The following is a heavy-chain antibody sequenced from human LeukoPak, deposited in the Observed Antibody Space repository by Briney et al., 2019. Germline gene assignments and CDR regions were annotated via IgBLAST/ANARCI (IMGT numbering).Heavy chain of an antibody. CDR1: GFTFSSYA. Sequence: GGSLRLSCAASGFTFSSYAMHWVRQAPGKGLEWVAVISYDGSNKYYADSVKGRFTISGDNSKNTLYLQMNSLRAEDTAVYYCARDPPAKYSSGWYTWYYYYGMDVWGQGTAVTVSS. J-gene: IGHJ6*02. D-gene: IGHD6-19*01. CDR3: ARDPPAKYSSGWYTWYYYYGMDV. CDR2: ISYDGSNK. V-gene: IGHV3-30-3*01.